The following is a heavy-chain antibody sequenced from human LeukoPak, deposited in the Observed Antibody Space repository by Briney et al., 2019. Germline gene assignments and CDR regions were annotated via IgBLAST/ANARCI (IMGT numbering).Heavy chain of an antibody. D-gene: IGHD1-14*01. CDR2: ISSSSSYI. Sequence: PGGSLRLSCAASIFTVNRNYMAWVRQAPGKGLEWVSSISSSSSYIYYADSVKGRFTISRDNAKNSLYLQMNSLRAEDTAFYYCASFITTRLDNWGQGILVTVSS. V-gene: IGHV3-21*01. CDR3: ASFITTRLDN. J-gene: IGHJ4*02. CDR1: IFTVNRNY.